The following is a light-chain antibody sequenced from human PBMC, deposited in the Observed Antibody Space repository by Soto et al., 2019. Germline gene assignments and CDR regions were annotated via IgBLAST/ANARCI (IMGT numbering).Light chain of an antibody. Sequence: EIVLTQSPGTLSLSPGERATLSCRASQSVSSSYLAWYQQKPGQAPRLLISGVSTRATGIPDRFSGSGSGTDFTLTISRLEPEDVAVYYCQQYAPSPAITFGQGTRLEIK. CDR1: QSVSSSY. CDR2: GVS. J-gene: IGKJ5*01. V-gene: IGKV3-20*01. CDR3: QQYAPSPAIT.